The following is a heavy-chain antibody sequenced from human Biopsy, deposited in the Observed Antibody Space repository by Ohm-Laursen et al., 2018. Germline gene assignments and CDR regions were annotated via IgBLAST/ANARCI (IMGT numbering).Heavy chain of an antibody. D-gene: IGHD3-3*01. CDR3: ATRGGDDFWSGHYSEIYYYHTLDV. CDR1: GYTYPDYY. V-gene: IGHV1-2*02. J-gene: IGHJ6*02. Sequence: ASVKVSCKASGYTYPDYYVHWVRQAPGQGLEWMGWIKPNNGDTDYSQRFQGRVTLAWDRSTSTGYMEVSSLRSGDTALYYCATRGGDDFWSGHYSEIYYYHTLDVWGQGTTVTVSS. CDR2: IKPNNGDT.